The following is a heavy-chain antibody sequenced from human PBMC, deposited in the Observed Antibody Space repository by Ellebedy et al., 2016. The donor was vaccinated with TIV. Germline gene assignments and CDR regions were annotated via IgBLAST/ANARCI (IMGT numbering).Heavy chain of an antibody. Sequence: SETLSLXXTVSGGSISSYYWSWIRQPPGKGLEWIGYIYYSGSTNYNPSLKSRVTISVDTSKNQFSLKLSSVTAADTAVYYCARAPYIAAAWYGFDYWGQGTLVTVSS. V-gene: IGHV4-59*01. D-gene: IGHD6-13*01. J-gene: IGHJ4*02. CDR1: GGSISSYY. CDR2: IYYSGST. CDR3: ARAPYIAAAWYGFDY.